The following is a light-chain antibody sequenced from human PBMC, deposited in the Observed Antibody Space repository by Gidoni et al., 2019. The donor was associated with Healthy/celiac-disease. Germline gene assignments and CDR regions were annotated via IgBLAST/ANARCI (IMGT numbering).Light chain of an antibody. Sequence: ELLFTQSPGTLSLSPGERATLSCRASQSVSSSYLAWYQQKPGQAPRLLIYGASSRATGIPDRFSGSGSGTDFTLTISRLEPEDFAVYYCQQYGSYPTFGGGTKVEIK. CDR1: QSVSSSY. CDR3: QQYGSYPT. J-gene: IGKJ4*01. V-gene: IGKV3-20*01. CDR2: GAS.